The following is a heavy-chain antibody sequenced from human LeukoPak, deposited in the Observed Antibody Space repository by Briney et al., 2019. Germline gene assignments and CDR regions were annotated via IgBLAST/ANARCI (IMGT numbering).Heavy chain of an antibody. CDR1: GGSFSGYY. CDR3: ARGFYIVVVPAAIRPNDAFDI. Sequence: PSETLSLTCAVYGGSFSGYYWSWIRQPPGKGLEWIGEINHSGSTNYNPSLKSRVTISVDTSKNQFSLKLSSVTAADTAVYYCARGFYIVVVPAAIRPNDAFDIWGQGTMVTVSS. J-gene: IGHJ3*02. V-gene: IGHV4-34*01. D-gene: IGHD2-2*01. CDR2: INHSGST.